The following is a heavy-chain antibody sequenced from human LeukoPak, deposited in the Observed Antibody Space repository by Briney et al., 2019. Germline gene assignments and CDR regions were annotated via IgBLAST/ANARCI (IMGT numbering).Heavy chain of an antibody. J-gene: IGHJ4*02. D-gene: IGHD6-19*01. Sequence: GGSLTLSCAASGLTFSSYRMNWVRQAPGKGLEWVSSISSSSSYIYYADSVKGRFTITRDNAKNSLYLQMNSLRAEDTVVYYCASPYPSGWYFYWGQGTLVTVSS. CDR2: ISSSSSYI. CDR1: GLTFSSYR. V-gene: IGHV3-21*01. CDR3: ASPYPSGWYFY.